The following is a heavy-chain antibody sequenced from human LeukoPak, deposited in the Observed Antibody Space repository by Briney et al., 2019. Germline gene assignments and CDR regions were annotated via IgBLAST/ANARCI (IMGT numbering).Heavy chain of an antibody. Sequence: PGGSLRLSCAASGFTFSSYGMHWVRQAPGKGLEWVAVISYDGSNKYYADSVKGRFTISRDNAKNSLYLQMNSLRAEDTAVYYCAREGTALGDYYDSSGYYYFFDYWGQGTLVTVSS. V-gene: IGHV3-30*03. J-gene: IGHJ4*02. CDR1: GFTFSSYG. CDR3: AREGTALGDYYDSSGYYYFFDY. CDR2: ISYDGSNK. D-gene: IGHD3-22*01.